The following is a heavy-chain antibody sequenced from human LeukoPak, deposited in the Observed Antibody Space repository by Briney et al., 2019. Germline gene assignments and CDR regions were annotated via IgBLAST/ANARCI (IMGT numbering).Heavy chain of an antibody. CDR1: GFTFSSYG. J-gene: IGHJ4*02. CDR2: IRYDGSNK. V-gene: IGHV3-33*01. Sequence: PGRSLRLSCAASGFTFSSYGMHWVRQAPGKGLEWVAVIRYDGSNKYYADSVKGRFTISRDNSKNTVYLQMNSLRAGDTAVYYCARDNAGGPGKDSYGSDYWGQGTLVTVSS. D-gene: IGHD5-18*01. CDR3: ARDNAGGPGKDSYGSDY.